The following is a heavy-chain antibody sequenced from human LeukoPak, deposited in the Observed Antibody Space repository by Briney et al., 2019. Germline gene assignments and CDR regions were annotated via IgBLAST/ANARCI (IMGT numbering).Heavy chain of an antibody. V-gene: IGHV3-23*01. CDR3: AKAVGYYDSSGYYKTKHFDY. J-gene: IGHJ4*02. CDR2: ISGSGGST. D-gene: IGHD3-22*01. CDR1: GFTFSSYA. Sequence: GGSLRLSCAASGFTFSSYAMSWVRQAPGKGLEWVSAISGSGGSTYYADSVQGRFTISRDNSKNTLYLQMNSLRAEDTAVYYCAKAVGYYDSSGYYKTKHFDYWGQGTLVTVSS.